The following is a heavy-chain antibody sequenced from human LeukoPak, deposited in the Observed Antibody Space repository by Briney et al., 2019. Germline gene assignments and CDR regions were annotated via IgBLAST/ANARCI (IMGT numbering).Heavy chain of an antibody. CDR1: GCSLSSSSYY. V-gene: IGHV4-39*01. CDR2: IYYSGST. D-gene: IGHD4-11*01. J-gene: IGHJ4*02. Sequence: PSETLSLTCTVSGCSLSSSSYYWGWLRQPPGKGLEWIGSIYYSGSTYYNPSLKSRVTISVDTSKNQFSLKLSSVTAADTAVYYCARQAYSNHHFDYWGQGTLVTVSS. CDR3: ARQAYSNHHFDY.